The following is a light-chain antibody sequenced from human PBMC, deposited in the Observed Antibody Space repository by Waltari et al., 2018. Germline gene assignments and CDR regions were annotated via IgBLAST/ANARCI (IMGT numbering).Light chain of an antibody. CDR2: GAF. CDR3: QHYGSSTYT. V-gene: IGKV3-20*01. J-gene: IGKJ2*01. Sequence: EIVLTQSPGTLSLSPGERAILSCRASQSVSSTYLAWYQQKPGQAPRLLIYGAFNRATGIPDRFSGSGSGTDFTLTISRLEPEDFAVYYCQHYGSSTYTFGQGTKLEIK. CDR1: QSVSSTY.